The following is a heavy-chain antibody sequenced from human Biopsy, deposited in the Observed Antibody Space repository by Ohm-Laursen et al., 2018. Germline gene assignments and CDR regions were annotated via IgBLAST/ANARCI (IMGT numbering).Heavy chain of an antibody. CDR2: INPKNGDT. CDR1: GYTFTGYY. J-gene: IGHJ4*02. D-gene: IGHD3-16*01. CDR3: ARESKPKRLGD. Sequence: ASVKVSCKASGYTFTGYYIHWVRQAPGQGLEWMGYINPKNGDTNYEQKFRGRVTVTRDTSINTLYVDLSRLTPDDTAVYYCARESKPKRLGDWGQGTLVTVSS. V-gene: IGHV1-2*02.